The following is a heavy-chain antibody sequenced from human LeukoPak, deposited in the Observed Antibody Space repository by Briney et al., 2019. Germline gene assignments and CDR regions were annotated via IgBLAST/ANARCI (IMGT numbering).Heavy chain of an antibody. Sequence: TSETLSLTCTVSGGSISSYYWSWIRQPPGKGLEWIGYIYYSGSTNYNPSLKSRVTISVDTSKNQFSLKLSSVTAADTAVYYCARGGSSSWYASGRTRYFDYWGQGTLVTVSS. V-gene: IGHV4-59*12. CDR1: GGSISSYY. D-gene: IGHD6-13*01. CDR2: IYYSGST. CDR3: ARGGSSSWYASGRTRYFDY. J-gene: IGHJ4*02.